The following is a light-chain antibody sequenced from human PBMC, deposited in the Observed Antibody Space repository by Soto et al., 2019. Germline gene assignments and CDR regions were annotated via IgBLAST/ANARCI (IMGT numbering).Light chain of an antibody. V-gene: IGKV3-20*01. CDR1: QSVSSSY. Sequence: EIVLTQSPGTLSLSPGERATLSCRAGQSVSSSYLAWYQQKPGQAPRLLINGASSRATGIPDRFSGSGYGTDFTLTISRLEPEDFAVYYCQQYGSSPNTFGQGTTLEIK. CDR2: GAS. J-gene: IGKJ2*01. CDR3: QQYGSSPNT.